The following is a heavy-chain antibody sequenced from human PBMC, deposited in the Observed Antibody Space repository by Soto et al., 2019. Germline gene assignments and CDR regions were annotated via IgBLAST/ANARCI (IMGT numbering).Heavy chain of an antibody. Sequence: PSETLSLTCAVSGGSISSSNWWSWVRQPPGKGLEWIGKIYNSGTTNYHPSLKSRVTISVDKSKSQFSLKLSSVTAADTAVYYCARSEATGLDYWGQGTLVTVSS. V-gene: IGHV4-4*02. CDR1: GGSISSSNW. J-gene: IGHJ4*02. CDR3: ARSEATGLDY. D-gene: IGHD1-26*01. CDR2: IYNSGTT.